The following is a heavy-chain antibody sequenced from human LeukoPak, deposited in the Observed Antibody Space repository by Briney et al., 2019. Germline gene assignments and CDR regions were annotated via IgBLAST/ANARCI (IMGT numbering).Heavy chain of an antibody. CDR1: GYTFTSYG. Sequence: ASVKVSCKASGYTFTSYGISWVRQAPGQGLEWMGWISAYNGNTNYAQKLQGRVTMTTDTSTSTAYMELSRLRSDDTAVYYCARVVDTAMVLDYWGQGTLVTVSS. CDR2: ISAYNGNT. D-gene: IGHD5-18*01. V-gene: IGHV1-18*01. J-gene: IGHJ4*02. CDR3: ARVVDTAMVLDY.